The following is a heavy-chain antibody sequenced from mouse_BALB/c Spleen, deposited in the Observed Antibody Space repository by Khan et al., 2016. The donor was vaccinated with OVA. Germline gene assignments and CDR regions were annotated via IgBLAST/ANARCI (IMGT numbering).Heavy chain of an antibody. Sequence: EVQLQESGPGLVKPSQSLSLTCTVTGYSITSDYAWNWIRQFPGNKLEWMGYISYSGSTSYTPSLKSRISITRDTSKNQFFLQLNSVTTEDTATEYCARGRAYWGQGTLVTVSA. CDR1: GYSITSDYA. D-gene: IGHD3-3*01. CDR2: ISYSGST. J-gene: IGHJ3*01. CDR3: ARGRAY. V-gene: IGHV3-2*02.